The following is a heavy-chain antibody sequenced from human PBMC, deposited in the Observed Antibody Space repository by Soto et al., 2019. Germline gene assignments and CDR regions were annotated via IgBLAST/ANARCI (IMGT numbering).Heavy chain of an antibody. CDR1: GGSFSGYY. J-gene: IGHJ6*02. CDR2: INHSGST. CDR3: ASSIVVVPAAMSYYYYGMDV. Sequence: QVQLQQWGAGLLKPSETLSLTCAVYGGSFSGYYWSWIRQPPGKGLEWIGEINHSGSTNYNPSLKSRVTISVDTSKNQFSLKLSSVTAADTAVYYCASSIVVVPAAMSYYYYGMDVWGQGTTVTVSS. V-gene: IGHV4-34*01. D-gene: IGHD2-2*01.